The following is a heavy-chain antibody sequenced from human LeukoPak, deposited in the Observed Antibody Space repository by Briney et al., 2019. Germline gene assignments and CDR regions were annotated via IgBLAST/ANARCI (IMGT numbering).Heavy chain of an antibody. J-gene: IGHJ3*02. V-gene: IGHV3-9*01. D-gene: IGHD4-23*01. CDR3: ANSGGNSPEGAFDI. Sequence: GGSLRLSCAASGFTFDDYAMHWVRQAPGKGLEWVSGISWNSGSIGYADSVKGRFTISRDNAKNSLYLQTNSLRAEDTALYYCANSGGNSPEGAFDIWGQGTMVTVSS. CDR2: ISWNSGSI. CDR1: GFTFDDYA.